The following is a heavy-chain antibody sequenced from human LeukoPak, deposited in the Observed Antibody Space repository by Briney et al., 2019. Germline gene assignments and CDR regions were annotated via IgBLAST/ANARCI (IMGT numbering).Heavy chain of an antibody. D-gene: IGHD3-10*01. V-gene: IGHV4-39*01. CDR2: IYYSGST. CDR1: GGSISSSSYY. Sequence: KPSETLSLTCTVSGGSISSSSYYWGWIRQPPGKGLEWIGSIYYSGSTYYNPSLKSRVTISVDTSKNQFSLKLSSVTAADTAVYYCARGRHSYGSGSYYSPSFDYWGQGTLVTVSS. J-gene: IGHJ4*02. CDR3: ARGRHSYGSGSYYSPSFDY.